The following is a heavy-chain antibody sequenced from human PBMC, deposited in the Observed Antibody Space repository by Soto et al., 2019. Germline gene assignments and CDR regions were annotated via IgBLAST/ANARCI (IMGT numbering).Heavy chain of an antibody. J-gene: IGHJ5*02. V-gene: IGHV1-8*01. Sequence: ASVKVSCKASGYTFTSYDINWVRQATGQGLEWMGWMNPNSGNTGYAQKFQGRVTMTRNTSISTAYMELSSLRSEDTAVYYCARGRSSREENWFDPWGQGTLVTVSS. CDR3: ARGRSSREENWFDP. D-gene: IGHD6-13*01. CDR2: MNPNSGNT. CDR1: GYTFTSYD.